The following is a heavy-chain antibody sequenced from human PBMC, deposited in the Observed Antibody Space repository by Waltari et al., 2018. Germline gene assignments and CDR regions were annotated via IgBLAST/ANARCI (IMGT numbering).Heavy chain of an antibody. V-gene: IGHV4-59*01. CDR3: ARTQWLLDYYYMDV. D-gene: IGHD3-22*01. CDR1: GGSISSYY. J-gene: IGHJ6*03. CDR2: IYYSGST. Sequence: QVQLQESGPGLVKPSETLSLTCTVSGGSISSYYWRWIRQPPGKGLEWIGYIYYSGSTNYNPSLKSRVTISVDTSKNQFSLKLSSVTAADTAVYYCARTQWLLDYYYMDVWGKGTTVTVSS.